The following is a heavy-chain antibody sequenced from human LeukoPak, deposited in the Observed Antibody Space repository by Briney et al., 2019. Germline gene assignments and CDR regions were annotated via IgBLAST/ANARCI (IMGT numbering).Heavy chain of an antibody. V-gene: IGHV1-69*04. CDR1: GGTFSSYA. CDR2: IIPILGIA. Sequence: ASVKVSCKASGGTFSSYAISWVRQAPGQGLEWMGRIIPILGIANYAQKFQGRVTITADKSTSTAYMELSSLRSEDTAVYYCARDPGSTMVRGGTLYNWFDPWGQGTLVTVSS. CDR3: ARDPGSTMVRGGTLYNWFDP. D-gene: IGHD3-10*01. J-gene: IGHJ5*02.